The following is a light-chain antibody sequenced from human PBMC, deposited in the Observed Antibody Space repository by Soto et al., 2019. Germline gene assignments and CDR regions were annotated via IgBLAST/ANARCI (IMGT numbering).Light chain of an antibody. Sequence: EIVMTQSPATLSVSPGERATLSCRASQSVNNSLAWYQQKPGQAPRLLISGASTRATGIPARFSGSGSETEFTLTISSLQSEDLAVYYCQQYNNWWTFGQGTKVEIK. J-gene: IGKJ1*01. CDR1: QSVNNS. CDR2: GAS. CDR3: QQYNNWWT. V-gene: IGKV3-15*01.